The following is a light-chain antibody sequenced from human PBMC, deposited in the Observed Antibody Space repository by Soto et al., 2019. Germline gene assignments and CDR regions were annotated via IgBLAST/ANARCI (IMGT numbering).Light chain of an antibody. CDR1: SSDVGFYNY. Sequence: QFALTQPASVSGSPGQSIAISCTGSSSDVGFYNYVSWYQQHPGEVPKLIIFEVSNRPSGVSNRFSGSKSGNTASLTISGLQAEDEAAYYCSSYTTSSTRVFGTGTKLTVL. V-gene: IGLV2-14*01. J-gene: IGLJ1*01. CDR2: EVS. CDR3: SSYTTSSTRV.